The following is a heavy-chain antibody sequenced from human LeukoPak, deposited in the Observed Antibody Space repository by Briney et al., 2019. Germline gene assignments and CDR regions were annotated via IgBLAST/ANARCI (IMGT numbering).Heavy chain of an antibody. J-gene: IGHJ1*01. CDR3: ARGGGTYWADH. V-gene: IGHV1-18*01. CDR2: INTDNGQT. CDR1: GYIFIGYG. Sequence: ASVKVSCKASGYIFIGYGLSWVRQAPGQGLEWLGWINTDNGQTDFAQKFQDRIIMTTDTSTSTAYLEVTSLRSDDTAVYYCARGGGTYWADHWGQAPWSPSPQ. D-gene: IGHD1-26*01.